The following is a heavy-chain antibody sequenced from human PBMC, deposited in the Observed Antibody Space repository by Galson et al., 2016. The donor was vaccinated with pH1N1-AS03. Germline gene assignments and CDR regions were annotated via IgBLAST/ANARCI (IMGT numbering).Heavy chain of an antibody. CDR2: IYWNDDI. CDR1: GFSLSTSGVG. CDR3: ARAYYGDFADWFDP. D-gene: IGHD4-17*01. V-gene: IGHV2-5*01. J-gene: IGHJ5*02. Sequence: PALVKPTQTLTLTCTFSGFSLSTSGVGVGWIRQAPGKALEWLAIIYWNDDIRYSPSLRNILTITKDTSKSQVVLTMTNMDPVDTATYFCARAYYGDFADWFDPWGQGTLVTVSS.